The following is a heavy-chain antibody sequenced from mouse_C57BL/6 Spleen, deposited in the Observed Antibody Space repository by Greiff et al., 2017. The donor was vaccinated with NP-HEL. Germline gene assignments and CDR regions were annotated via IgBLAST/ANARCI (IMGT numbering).Heavy chain of an antibody. J-gene: IGHJ2*01. CDR3: ARQEGGYGYDGYYFDY. Sequence: QVQLQQSGPELVKPGASVKISCKASGYSFTSYYIHWVKQRPGQGLEWIGWIYPGSGNTKYNEKFKGKATLTADTSSSTAYMQLSSLTSEDSAVYYCARQEGGYGYDGYYFDYWGQGTTLTVSS. CDR1: GYSFTSYY. CDR2: IYPGSGNT. V-gene: IGHV1-66*01. D-gene: IGHD2-2*01.